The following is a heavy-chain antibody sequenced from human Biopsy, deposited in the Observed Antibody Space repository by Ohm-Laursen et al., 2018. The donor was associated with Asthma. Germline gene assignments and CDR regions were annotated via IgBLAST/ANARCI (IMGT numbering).Heavy chain of an antibody. CDR3: ARKAGSCISRTCYALDF. J-gene: IGHJ4*02. CDR1: GATFNTSV. Sequence: SVTASRPSLGATFNTSVIGWVRHAPGRGRGWMGWINFVFGNTIYTQKFQDRVSINADDSTSTVYMELTSLRSEDTAVYYCARKAGSCISRTCYALDFWGQGTLVTVSS. V-gene: IGHV1-69*13. D-gene: IGHD2-2*01. CDR2: INFVFGNT.